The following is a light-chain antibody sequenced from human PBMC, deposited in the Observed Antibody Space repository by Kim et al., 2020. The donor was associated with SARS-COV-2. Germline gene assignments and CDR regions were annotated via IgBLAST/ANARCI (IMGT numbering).Light chain of an antibody. CDR1: QSVSSSY. CDR2: GAS. CDR3: QQYGSSRT. J-gene: IGKJ1*01. V-gene: IGKV3-20*01. Sequence: EIVLTQSPGTLSLSPGERATLSCRASQSVSSSYLAWYQQKPGQAPRLLIYGASSRATGLPDRFSGSGSGTDFTLTISRLEPEDFAVYYCQQYGSSRTFGQGTKVDIK.